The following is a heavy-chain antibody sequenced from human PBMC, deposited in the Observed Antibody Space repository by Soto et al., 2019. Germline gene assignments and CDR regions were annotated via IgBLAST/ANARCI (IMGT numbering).Heavy chain of an antibody. Sequence: QITLNESGPPVVRPTETLTLTCRFSGFSLTTSGVGVGWIRQSPGKAPEWLALIYWDDDKRYSASLKSRLTLTTDTSKEQVVLTVSDFDPTATATSYCAPRVLRPVFRWATTTAIYFDFWGQGTPVAASS. CDR3: APRVLRPVFRWATTTAIYFDF. V-gene: IGHV2-5*02. CDR2: IYWDDDK. CDR1: GFSLTTSGVG. J-gene: IGHJ4*02. D-gene: IGHD3-3*01.